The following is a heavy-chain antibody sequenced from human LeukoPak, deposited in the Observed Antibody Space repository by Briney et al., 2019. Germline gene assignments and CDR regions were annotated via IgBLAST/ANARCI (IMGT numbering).Heavy chain of an antibody. CDR3: ARGSGYCSSTSCYWRHHTYYYYGMDV. V-gene: IGHV4-34*01. J-gene: IGHJ6*02. Sequence: SETLSLTCAVYGGSFSGYYWSWIRQPPGKGLEWIGEINHSGSNNYNPSLKSRVTISVETSKNQFSLKLSYVTAADTAVYYCARGSGYCSSTSCYWRHHTYYYYGMDVWGQGTTVTVSS. CDR2: INHSGSN. CDR1: GGSFSGYY. D-gene: IGHD2-2*01.